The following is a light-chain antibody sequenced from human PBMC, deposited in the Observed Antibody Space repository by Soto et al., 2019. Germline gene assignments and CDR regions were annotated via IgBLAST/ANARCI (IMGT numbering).Light chain of an antibody. Sequence: IVLTQSPATLSFSPCEIATLSCRASQSVSSYLAWYQQKPGQTPRLLIYDASNRATGIPARFSGSGSGTDFTLTISSLEPEDFAVYYCQQRSNWPIFGQGTRLEIK. CDR1: QSVSSY. CDR3: QQRSNWPI. CDR2: DAS. J-gene: IGKJ5*01. V-gene: IGKV3-11*01.